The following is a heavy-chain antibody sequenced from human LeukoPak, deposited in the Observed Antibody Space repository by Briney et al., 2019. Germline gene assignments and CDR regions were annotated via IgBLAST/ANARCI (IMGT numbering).Heavy chain of an antibody. CDR2: IYYSGST. Sequence: LRLSCAASGFTFSDYNMRWIRQPPGKGLEWIGSIYYSGSTYYNPSLKSRVTISVDTSKNQFSLKLSSVTAADTAVYYCVSPEEETYYDILTGQYSAFDIWGQGTMVTVSS. D-gene: IGHD3-9*01. CDR3: VSPEEETYYDILTGQYSAFDI. CDR1: GFTFSDYN. J-gene: IGHJ3*02. V-gene: IGHV4-38-2*01.